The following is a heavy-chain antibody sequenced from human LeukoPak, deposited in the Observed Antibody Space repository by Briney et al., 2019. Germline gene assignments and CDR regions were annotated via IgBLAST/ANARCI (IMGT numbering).Heavy chain of an antibody. CDR3: ARLLDKGSSGDPDTFDM. J-gene: IGHJ3*02. Sequence: PSETLSLTCTVAGGSISSHYWSWIRQSPGKGLEWIGFIYYSGRTRYNLSLQSRVTISADTSKNHLSLKLASVTAADTAVYYCARLLDKGSSGDPDTFDMWGQGIMVTVSS. CDR2: IYYSGRT. V-gene: IGHV4-59*11. CDR1: GGSISSHY. D-gene: IGHD6-19*01.